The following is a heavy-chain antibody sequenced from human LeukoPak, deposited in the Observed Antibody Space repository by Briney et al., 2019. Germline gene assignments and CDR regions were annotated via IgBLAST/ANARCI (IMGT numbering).Heavy chain of an antibody. Sequence: GGSLRLSCAASGFTFSSYSMNWGRQAPGKGLEWVSSISSSSSYIYYADSVKGRFTISRDNAKNSLYLQMNSLRAEDTAVYYCATFTMIATVDYWGQGTLVTVSS. J-gene: IGHJ4*02. V-gene: IGHV3-21*01. CDR2: ISSSSSYI. CDR3: ATFTMIATVDY. CDR1: GFTFSSYS. D-gene: IGHD3-22*01.